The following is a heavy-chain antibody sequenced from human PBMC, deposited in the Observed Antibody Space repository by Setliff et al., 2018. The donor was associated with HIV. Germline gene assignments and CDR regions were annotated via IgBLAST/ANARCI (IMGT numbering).Heavy chain of an antibody. J-gene: IGHJ4*02. V-gene: IGHV3-30*04. D-gene: IGHD6-19*01. CDR2: ISYDGSNE. CDR1: GFTFSDYV. CDR3: ARAVHSGWYYFDY. Sequence: GGSLRLSCAASGFTFSDYVMYWVRQAPGKGLEWVTVISYDGSNESYADSVKGRFTISRDNSKNTLYLQMNSLRAEDTAVYYCARAVHSGWYYFDYWGQGTLVTVSS.